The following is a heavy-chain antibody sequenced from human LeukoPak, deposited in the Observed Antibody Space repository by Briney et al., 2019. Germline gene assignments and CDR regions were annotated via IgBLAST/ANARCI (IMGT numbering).Heavy chain of an antibody. V-gene: IGHV1-2*02. CDR3: ARAPYYDFWSGYPPGYMDV. D-gene: IGHD3-3*01. CDR2: INHNSGGT. J-gene: IGHJ6*03. CDR1: GYTFTGYY. Sequence: ASVTVSCKASGYTFTGYYMHWVRQAPGQGLEWMGWINHNSGGTNYAQKFQGRVTMTRDTSISTAYMELSRLRSDDTAVYYCARAPYYDFWSGYPPGYMDVWGKGTTVTVSS.